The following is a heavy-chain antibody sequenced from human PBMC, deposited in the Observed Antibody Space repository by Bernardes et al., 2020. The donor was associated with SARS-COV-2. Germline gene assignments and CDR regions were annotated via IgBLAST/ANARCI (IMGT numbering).Heavy chain of an antibody. J-gene: IGHJ4*02. CDR1: GLSFFW. D-gene: IGHD2-15*01. V-gene: IGHV3-74*01. CDR2: INSDGTTI. CDR3: ARDFGGPSDY. Sequence: GGSLSLSCAASGLSFFWMHWVRQAPGKGLVWVSRINSDGTTIDYADSVKGRFTISRDNAKNTLYLQMNSLRADDTAVYYCARDFGGPSDYWGQGTLVTVSS.